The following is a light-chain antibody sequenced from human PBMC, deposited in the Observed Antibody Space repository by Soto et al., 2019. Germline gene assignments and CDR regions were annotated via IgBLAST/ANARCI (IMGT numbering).Light chain of an antibody. CDR1: SSDVGSYNL. CDR3: CSYAGSSTVYWV. Sequence: QSVLTQPASVSGSPGQSITISCTGTSSDVGSYNLVSWYQQHPGKAPKLMIYEGSKRPSGVSNRFSGSKSGNTASLTISGLQAEDEADYYCCSYAGSSTVYWVFGGGTKLTVL. V-gene: IGLV2-23*03. CDR2: EGS. J-gene: IGLJ3*02.